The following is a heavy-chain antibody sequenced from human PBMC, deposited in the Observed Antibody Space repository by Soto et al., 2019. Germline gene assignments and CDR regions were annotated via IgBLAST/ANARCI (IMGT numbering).Heavy chain of an antibody. CDR3: AKVRSSRIVVVLGVPNDAFDI. CDR1: GFTFSSNA. D-gene: IGHD3-22*01. Sequence: QLGGSLRLSCAASGFTFSSNALSWVRQAPGKGLGWVSAIGGGGGSTYYADPVKGRFTISRDNSKNTLYLQMNSLRAEDTAVYYCAKVRSSRIVVVLGVPNDAFDIWGQGTMVTVSS. V-gene: IGHV3-23*01. CDR2: IGGGGGST. J-gene: IGHJ3*02.